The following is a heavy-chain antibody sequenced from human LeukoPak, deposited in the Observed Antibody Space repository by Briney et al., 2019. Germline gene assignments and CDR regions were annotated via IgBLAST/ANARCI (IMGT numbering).Heavy chain of an antibody. CDR3: AKASRIQLWSPFDY. J-gene: IGHJ4*02. CDR1: GFTFSSYA. D-gene: IGHD5-18*01. CDR2: ISGSGGST. V-gene: IGHV3-23*01. Sequence: GGSLRLSCAASGFTFSSYAMSWVRQAPGKGLEWVSAISGSGGSTYYADSVKGRFTISRDNSRNTLYLQMNSLRAEDTAVYYCAKASRIQLWSPFDYWGQGTLVTVSS.